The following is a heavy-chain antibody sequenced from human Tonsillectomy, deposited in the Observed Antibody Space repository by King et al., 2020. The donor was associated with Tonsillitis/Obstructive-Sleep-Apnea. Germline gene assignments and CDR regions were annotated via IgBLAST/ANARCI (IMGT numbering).Heavy chain of an antibody. V-gene: IGHV3-23*04. Sequence: EVQLVESGGGLVQPGGSLRLSCAASGFTFSSYAMSWVRQAPGKGLEWVSAISGSGCSTYYADSVKGRFTISRDNSKNTLYLHMNSLRAEDTAVYYCAKARVYSSGWSGYYYYGMDVWGQGTTVTVSS. D-gene: IGHD6-13*01. CDR2: ISGSGCST. J-gene: IGHJ6*02. CDR1: GFTFSSYA. CDR3: AKARVYSSGWSGYYYYGMDV.